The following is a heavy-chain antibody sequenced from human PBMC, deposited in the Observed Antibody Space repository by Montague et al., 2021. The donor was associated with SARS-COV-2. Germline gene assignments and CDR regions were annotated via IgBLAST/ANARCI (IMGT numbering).Heavy chain of an antibody. J-gene: IGHJ4*02. V-gene: IGHV4-59*01. Sequence: SETLSLTCSVSGGSTSNYYWTWIRQSPGKGLQWLGYIFYTGSTKFNPSLKSQVSMSLDTSKNHFSLRLSAVTAADTARYYCARAQNICFIANCVNYFDLWGLGALVTVSS. CDR3: ARAQNICFIANCVNYFDL. D-gene: IGHD2-15*01. CDR1: GGSTSNYY. CDR2: IFYTGST.